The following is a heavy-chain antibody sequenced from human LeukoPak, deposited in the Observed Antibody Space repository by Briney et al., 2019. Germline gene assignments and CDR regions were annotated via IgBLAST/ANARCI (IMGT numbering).Heavy chain of an antibody. CDR1: GFTFSNYG. J-gene: IGHJ4*02. D-gene: IGHD3-10*01. Sequence: GGSLRLSCAASGFTFSNYGMHWVRQAPGKVLEWVAVIWYDGSNKYYADSVKGRFTISRDNSKNTLYLQMNSLRAEDTAVYYCAGNYGPYYFDYWGQGTLVTVSS. CDR2: IWYDGSNK. CDR3: AGNYGPYYFDY. V-gene: IGHV3-33*01.